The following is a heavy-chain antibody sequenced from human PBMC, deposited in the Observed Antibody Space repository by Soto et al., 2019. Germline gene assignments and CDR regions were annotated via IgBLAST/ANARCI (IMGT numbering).Heavy chain of an antibody. D-gene: IGHD3-9*01. CDR1: GGSISSYY. Sequence: PSETLSLTCTVSGGSISSYYWSWIRQPPGKGLEWIGYIYYSGSTNYNPSLKSRVTISVDTSKNQFSLKLSSVTAADTAVYYCAAREATIFFPGPLNDAFDIWGQGTMVTVS. J-gene: IGHJ3*02. CDR3: AAREATIFFPGPLNDAFDI. CDR2: IYYSGST. V-gene: IGHV4-59*01.